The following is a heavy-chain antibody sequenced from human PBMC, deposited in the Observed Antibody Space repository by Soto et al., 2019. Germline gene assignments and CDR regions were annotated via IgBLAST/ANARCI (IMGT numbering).Heavy chain of an antibody. J-gene: IGHJ6*03. D-gene: IGHD3-10*01. CDR3: VRELRHLVEETYYYYMDC. V-gene: IGHV3-74*01. CDR2: IYGDGSST. CDR1: GFPFSNYW. Sequence: EVHLVESGGGSVQPGGSLRVSCAASGFPFSNYWMDWVRQSPGKGLEWVARIYGDGSSTRYADSVKGLFTISRDNAKNTLFLQMNSLRVEDTAVYDCVRELRHLVEETYYYYMDCWGKGTTVTVSS.